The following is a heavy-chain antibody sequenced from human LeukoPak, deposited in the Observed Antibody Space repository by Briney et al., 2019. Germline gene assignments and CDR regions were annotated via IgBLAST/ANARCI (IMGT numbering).Heavy chain of an antibody. CDR3: AREPPYSSSWTVFDS. D-gene: IGHD6-13*01. CDR2: ISGSNSYI. V-gene: IGHV3-21*01. J-gene: IGHJ4*02. Sequence: GGSLRLSCVASGFTFSSYSMNWVRQAPGKGLEWVSCISGSNSYIYYADSVEGRFTISRDNAKNSLYLQMNSLRAEDSALYYCAREPPYSSSWTVFDSWGQGTLVTVSS. CDR1: GFTFSSYS.